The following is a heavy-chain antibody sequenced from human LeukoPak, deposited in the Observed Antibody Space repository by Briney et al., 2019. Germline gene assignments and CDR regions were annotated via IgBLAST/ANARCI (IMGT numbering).Heavy chain of an antibody. Sequence: GGSLRLSCAASGFTFSSYAMSWVRQAPGKGLEWVSAISGSGGSTYYADSVKGRFTISRDNSKNTLYLQMNSLRAEGTAVYYCAKDGSCSSTSCYFFYYGMDVWGQGTTVTVSS. D-gene: IGHD2-2*01. V-gene: IGHV3-23*01. J-gene: IGHJ6*02. CDR1: GFTFSSYA. CDR3: AKDGSCSSTSCYFFYYGMDV. CDR2: ISGSGGST.